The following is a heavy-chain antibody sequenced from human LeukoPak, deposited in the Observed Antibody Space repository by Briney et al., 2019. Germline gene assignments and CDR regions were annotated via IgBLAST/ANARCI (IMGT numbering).Heavy chain of an antibody. V-gene: IGHV3-48*04. J-gene: IGHJ4*02. CDR2: ISSSGSTI. CDR1: GFTFSSYS. CDR3: ARDLSLYCSGGSCYSLNY. D-gene: IGHD2-15*01. Sequence: GGSLRLSCTASGFTFSSYSMNWVRQAPGKGLEWVSYISSSGSTIYYADSVKGRFTISRDNAKNSLYLQMNSLRAEGTAAYYCARDLSLYCSGGSCYSLNYWGQGTLVTVSS.